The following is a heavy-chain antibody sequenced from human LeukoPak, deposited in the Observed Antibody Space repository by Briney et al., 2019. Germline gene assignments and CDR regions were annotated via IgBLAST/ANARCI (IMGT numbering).Heavy chain of an antibody. CDR2: INHSGST. CDR3: ARRGSGYLKYYFDY. J-gene: IGHJ4*02. D-gene: IGHD3-3*01. CDR1: GVSFSGYY. V-gene: IGHV4-34*01. Sequence: SETLSLTCAVYGVSFSGYYWSWIRQPPGKGLEWIGEINHSGSTNYNPSLKSRVTISVDTTNNQFSLKLSSMTAADTAVYYYARRGSGYLKYYFDYWGQGRLATVYS.